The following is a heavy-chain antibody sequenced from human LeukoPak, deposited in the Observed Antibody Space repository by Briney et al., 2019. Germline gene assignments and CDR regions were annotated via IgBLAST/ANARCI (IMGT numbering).Heavy chain of an antibody. D-gene: IGHD4-17*01. CDR1: GFTVSSNY. CDR2: IYSGGST. J-gene: IGHJ6*02. V-gene: IGHV3-53*01. Sequence: GGSLRLSCAASGFTVSSNYMSWVRQAPGKGLEWVSVIYSGGSTYYADSVKGRFTTSRDNSKNTLYLQLNNLRAEDTAVYYCAKSPLTVTTDYYYGMDVWGQGTTVTVSS. CDR3: AKSPLTVTTDYYYGMDV.